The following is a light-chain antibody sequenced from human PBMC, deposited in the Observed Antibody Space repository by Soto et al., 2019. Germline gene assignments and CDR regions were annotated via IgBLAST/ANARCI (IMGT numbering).Light chain of an antibody. Sequence: DIQMTPSPSSLSASVGDRVTITCRASQGIGNYLAWYQQRPGKVPKLLIYAASTLQSGVPSRFSGSGSGTDFTLTISSLQPDDFATYYCQQYNSYSETFGQGTKVDIK. CDR1: QGIGNY. CDR3: QQYNSYSET. V-gene: IGKV1-27*01. J-gene: IGKJ1*01. CDR2: AAS.